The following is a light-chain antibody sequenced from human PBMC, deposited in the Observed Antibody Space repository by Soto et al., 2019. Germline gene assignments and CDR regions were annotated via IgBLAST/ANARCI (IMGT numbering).Light chain of an antibody. CDR3: QVWDSSSDHRGV. Sequence: SYQLTQPPSVSVAPRKTARITCGGNNIGSKSVHWYQQKPGQAPVLVIYYDSDRPSGIPERFSGSNSGNTATLTISRVEAGDEADYYCQVWDSSSDHRGVFGTGTQVTVL. CDR1: NIGSKS. V-gene: IGLV3-21*04. J-gene: IGLJ1*01. CDR2: YDS.